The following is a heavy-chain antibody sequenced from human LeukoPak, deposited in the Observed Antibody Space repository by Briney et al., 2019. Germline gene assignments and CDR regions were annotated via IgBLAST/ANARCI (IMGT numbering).Heavy chain of an antibody. CDR3: ARDYDFWSGLRQYYYGMDV. V-gene: IGHV1-69*13. CDR1: GYTFTSYG. CDR2: IIPIFGTA. J-gene: IGHJ6*02. D-gene: IGHD3-3*01. Sequence: SVKVSCKASGYTFTSYGISWVRQAPGQGLEWMGGIIPIFGTANYAQKFQGRVTITADESTSTAYMELSSLRSEDTAVYYCARDYDFWSGLRQYYYGMDVWGQGTTVTVSS.